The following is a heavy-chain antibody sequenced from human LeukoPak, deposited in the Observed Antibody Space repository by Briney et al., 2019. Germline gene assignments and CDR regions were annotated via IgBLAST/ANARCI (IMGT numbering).Heavy chain of an antibody. CDR3: ARENKKINDY. V-gene: IGHV3-21*01. J-gene: IGHJ4*02. D-gene: IGHD1/OR15-1a*01. Sequence: GGSLRLSCAASGFTFSSYSMSWVRQAPGKGLEWVSSISSTSSYIYYADSVKGRFTISRDNAKNSLYLQLNSLRAEDTALYYCARENKKINDYWGQGTLVTVPS. CDR1: GFTFSSYS. CDR2: ISSTSSYI.